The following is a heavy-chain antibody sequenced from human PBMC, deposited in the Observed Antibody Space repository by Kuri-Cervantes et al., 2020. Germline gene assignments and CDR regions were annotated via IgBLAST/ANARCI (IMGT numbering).Heavy chain of an antibody. Sequence: GGSLRLSCAASGFTFSSYGMHWVRQAPGKGLEWVAVISYDGSNKYYADSVKGRFTISRDNSKNTLYLQMNSLRAEDTAVCYCAKAVLLWGQGTTVTVSS. V-gene: IGHV3-30*18. CDR1: GFTFSSYG. J-gene: IGHJ6*02. D-gene: IGHD4/OR15-4a*01. CDR2: ISYDGSNK. CDR3: AKAVLL.